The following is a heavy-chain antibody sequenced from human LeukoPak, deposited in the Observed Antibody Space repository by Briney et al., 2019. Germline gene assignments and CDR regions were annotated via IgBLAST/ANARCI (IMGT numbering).Heavy chain of an antibody. CDR1: GFTFSSYS. CDR2: ISSSSSYI. J-gene: IGHJ4*02. CDR3: AREREQQLAFDY. V-gene: IGHV3-21*01. Sequence: GGSLRLSCAASGFTFSSYSMNWVRQAPGKGMEWVSSISSSSSYIYYADSVKGRFTISRDNAKNSLYLQMNSLRAEDTAVYYCAREREQQLAFDYWGQGTLVTVSS. D-gene: IGHD6-13*01.